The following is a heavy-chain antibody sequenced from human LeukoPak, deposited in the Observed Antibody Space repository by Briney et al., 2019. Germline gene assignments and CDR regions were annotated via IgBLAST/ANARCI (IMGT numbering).Heavy chain of an antibody. CDR2: ILPGGST. D-gene: IGHD2-2*01. CDR1: GGSINSFY. V-gene: IGHV4-4*09. J-gene: IGHJ4*02. Sequence: SETLSLICTVSGGSINSFYWSWIRQSPGKGLEWIGYILPGGSTNSNPSLKSRVTISVDTSKNQFSLKLISVTAADTAIYYCARSPPAPNEFDYWGQGTLVTVSS. CDR3: ARSPPAPNEFDY.